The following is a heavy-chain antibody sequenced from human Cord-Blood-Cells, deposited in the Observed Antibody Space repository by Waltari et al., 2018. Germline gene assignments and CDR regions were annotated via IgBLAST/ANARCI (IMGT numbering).Heavy chain of an antibody. D-gene: IGHD1-20*01. CDR1: GFTFSRYA. CDR2: ISYDGSNK. CDR3: AREGVTGTYFDY. Sequence: QVQLVESGGGVVQPGRSLRLSCTASGFTFSRYALHWVRQAPGKGLEWVAVISYDGSNKYYADSVKGRFTISRDNSKNTLYLQMNSLRAEDTAVYYCAREGVTGTYFDYWGQGTLVTVSS. V-gene: IGHV3-30-3*01. J-gene: IGHJ4*02.